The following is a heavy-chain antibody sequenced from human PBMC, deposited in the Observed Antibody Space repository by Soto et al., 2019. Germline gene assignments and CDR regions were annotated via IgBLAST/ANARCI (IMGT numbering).Heavy chain of an antibody. D-gene: IGHD5-18*01. CDR3: AKASIQLWPSYGELQDVVY. CDR2: ISGSGGST. V-gene: IGHV3-23*01. CDR1: GFTFSSYA. Sequence: EVQLLESGGGLVQPGGSLRLSCAASGFTFSSYAMSWVRQAPGKGLEWVSAISGSGGSTYYADSVKGRFTISRDNSKNTLYLQMNSLRAEDTAVYYCAKASIQLWPSYGELQDVVYWGQGTLVTVSS. J-gene: IGHJ4*02.